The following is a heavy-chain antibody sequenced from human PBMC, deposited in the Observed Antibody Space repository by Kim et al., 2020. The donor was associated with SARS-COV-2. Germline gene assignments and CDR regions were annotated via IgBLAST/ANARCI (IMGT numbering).Heavy chain of an antibody. CDR1: GFTFSGSA. J-gene: IGHJ6*02. CDR3: TRALDGLWFGESNYYYGMDV. V-gene: IGHV3-73*01. Sequence: GGSLRLSCAASGFTFSGSAMHWVRQASGKGLEWVGRIRSKANSYATAYAASVKGRFTISRDDSKNTAYLQMNSLKTEDTAVYDCTRALDGLWFGESNYYYGMDVWGQGTTVTVSS. CDR2: IRSKANSYAT. D-gene: IGHD3-10*01.